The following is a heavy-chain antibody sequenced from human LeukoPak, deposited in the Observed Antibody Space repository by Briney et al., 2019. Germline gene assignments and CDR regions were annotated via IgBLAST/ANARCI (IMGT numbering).Heavy chain of an antibody. CDR2: ISYDGSNK. CDR1: GFTFSSYA. V-gene: IGHV3-30*04. Sequence: GGSLRLSCAASGFTFSSYAMHWVRQAPGKGLEWVAVISYDGSNKYYADSVKGRFTISRDNSKNTLYLQMNSLRAEDTAVYYCAKVLAGYCSGGSCYVGPHYYGMDVWGQGTTVTVSS. J-gene: IGHJ6*02. CDR3: AKVLAGYCSGGSCYVGPHYYGMDV. D-gene: IGHD2-15*01.